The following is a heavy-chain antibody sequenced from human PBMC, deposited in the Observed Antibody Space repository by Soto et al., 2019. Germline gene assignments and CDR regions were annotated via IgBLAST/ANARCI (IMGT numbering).Heavy chain of an antibody. V-gene: IGHV3-21*01. CDR1: GFTFSSYS. Sequence: GGSLRLSCAASGFTFSSYSMNWVRQAPGKGLEWVSSISSSSSYIYYADSVKGRFTISRDNAKNSLYLQMNSLRAEDTAVYYCARDMDEYSGYDFPGDTPGLDYWGQGTLVTVSS. CDR2: ISSSSSYI. D-gene: IGHD5-12*01. J-gene: IGHJ4*02. CDR3: ARDMDEYSGYDFPGDTPGLDY.